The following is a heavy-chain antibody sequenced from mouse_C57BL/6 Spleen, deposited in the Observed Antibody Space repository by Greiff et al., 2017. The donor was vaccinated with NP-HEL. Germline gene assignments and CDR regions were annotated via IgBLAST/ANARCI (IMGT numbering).Heavy chain of an antibody. V-gene: IGHV1-59*01. Sequence: QVQLQQPGAELVRPGTSVKLSCKASGYTFTSYWMHWVKQRPGQGLEWIGVIDPSDSYTNYNQKFKGKATLTVDTSSSTAYMQLSSLTSEDSAVYYRARLGYYRSRLDYWGQGTTPPGPS. D-gene: IGHD1-1*01. J-gene: IGHJ2*01. CDR1: GYTFTSYW. CDR3: ARLGYYRSRLDY. CDR2: IDPSDSYT.